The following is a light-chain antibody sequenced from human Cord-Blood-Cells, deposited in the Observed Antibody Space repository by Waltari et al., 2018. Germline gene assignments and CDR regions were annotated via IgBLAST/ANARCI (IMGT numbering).Light chain of an antibody. Sequence: QSALTQPAPVSGSPGQSLTISCTGTSRDVGGYNYVSWYQQPPGKPPKFMIYDVSKRPSGVSNRFSGSKSGNTASLTISGLQAEDEADYYCSSYTSSSTLVFGGGTKLTVL. CDR2: DVS. V-gene: IGLV2-14*03. J-gene: IGLJ2*01. CDR3: SSYTSSSTLV. CDR1: SRDVGGYNY.